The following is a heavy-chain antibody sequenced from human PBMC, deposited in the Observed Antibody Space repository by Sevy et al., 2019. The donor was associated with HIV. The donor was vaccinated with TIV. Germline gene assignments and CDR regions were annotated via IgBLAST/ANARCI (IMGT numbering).Heavy chain of an antibody. CDR1: GFTFSSHW. V-gene: IGHV3-74*01. D-gene: IGHD2-8*01. Sequence: GGSLRLSCAASGFTFSSHWMHWVRQAPGKGLVWVSRINSDGGSITYADSVKGRFTISRDNSKKTVSLQMVGLRVEDTAVYFCARGSRGVPVSWGQGTLVTVSS. J-gene: IGHJ4*02. CDR2: INSDGGSI. CDR3: ARGSRGVPVS.